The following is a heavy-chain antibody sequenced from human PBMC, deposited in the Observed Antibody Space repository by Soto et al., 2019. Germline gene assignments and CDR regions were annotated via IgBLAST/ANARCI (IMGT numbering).Heavy chain of an antibody. Sequence: EEHLLESGGGLVQRGGSLRLSCAASGFTFSTYAMSWVRQAPGKGLEWVSTISGSAGNIYYADSVEGRFTVSRDNSKKTLYLEMNSLRAEDTATYYCAKFPRFGGGTNKFDPWGQGTLVIVS. D-gene: IGHD3-10*01. V-gene: IGHV3-23*01. CDR3: AKFPRFGGGTNKFDP. CDR1: GFTFSTYA. CDR2: ISGSAGNI. J-gene: IGHJ5*02.